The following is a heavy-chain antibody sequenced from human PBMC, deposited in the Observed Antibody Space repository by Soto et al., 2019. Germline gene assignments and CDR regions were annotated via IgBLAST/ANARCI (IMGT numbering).Heavy chain of an antibody. CDR1: GGSISSSSYY. V-gene: IGHV4-39*01. CDR3: ARGRKDRDILTGYYKWGYYFDY. CDR2: IYYSGST. D-gene: IGHD3-9*01. Sequence: PSETLSLTCTVSGGSISSSSYYWGWIRQPPGKGLEWIGSIYYSGSTYYNPSLKSRVTISVDTSKNQFSLKLSSVTAADTAVYYCARGRKDRDILTGYYKWGYYFDYWGQGTLVTVSS. J-gene: IGHJ4*02.